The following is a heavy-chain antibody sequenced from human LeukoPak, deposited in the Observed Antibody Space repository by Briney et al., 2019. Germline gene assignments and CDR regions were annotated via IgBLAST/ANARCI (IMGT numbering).Heavy chain of an antibody. CDR1: GGTFSSYA. V-gene: IGHV1-69*01. Sequence: GASVKVSCKASGGTFSSYAISWVRQAPGRGLEWMGGIIPIFGTANYAQNFQGRVTITADESTSTAYMELSSLRSEDTAVYYCARGGITMVRGVITPYYFDYWGQGTLVTVSS. CDR3: ARGGITMVRGVITPYYFDY. D-gene: IGHD3-10*01. J-gene: IGHJ4*02. CDR2: IIPIFGTA.